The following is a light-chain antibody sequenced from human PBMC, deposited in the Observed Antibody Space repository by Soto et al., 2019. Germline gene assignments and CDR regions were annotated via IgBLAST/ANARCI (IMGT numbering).Light chain of an antibody. CDR1: QSISSY. V-gene: IGKV1-5*01. Sequence: DIQMTQSPSTLSASVGDRVTITCRASQSISSYLAWYQQKPGKAPEVLIYDASRLEGGVPSRFSGSGSGTEFTLSISSLQYDDFATYYCQQYNSYWTFGQGTKVEIK. CDR2: DAS. CDR3: QQYNSYWT. J-gene: IGKJ1*01.